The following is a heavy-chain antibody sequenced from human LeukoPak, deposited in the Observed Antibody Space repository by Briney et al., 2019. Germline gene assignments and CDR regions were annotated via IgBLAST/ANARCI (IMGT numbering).Heavy chain of an antibody. D-gene: IGHD7-27*01. CDR3: ARGSPGHY. J-gene: IGHJ4*02. Sequence: SETLSLTCAVYGGSFSGYYWSWIRQPPGKGLEWIGEINHSGSTNYNPSLKSRVTISVDTSKNQFSLKLSSVTAADTAVYYCARGSPGHYWGQGTLVTVSS. CDR2: INHSGST. V-gene: IGHV4-34*01. CDR1: GGSFSGYY.